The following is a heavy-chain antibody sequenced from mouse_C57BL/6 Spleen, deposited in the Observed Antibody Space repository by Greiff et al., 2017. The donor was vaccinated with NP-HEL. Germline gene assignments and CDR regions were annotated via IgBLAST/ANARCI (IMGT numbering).Heavy chain of an antibody. V-gene: IGHV1-61*01. CDR1: GYTFTSYW. CDR2: IYPSDSET. CDR3: ARDYEGYFDV. Sequence: VQLQQPGAELVRPGSSVKLSCKASGYTFTSYWMDWVKQRPGQGLEWIGNIYPSDSETHYNQKFKDKATLTVDKSSSTAYMQLSSLTSEDSAVYYCARDYEGYFDVWGTGTTVTVSS. J-gene: IGHJ1*03. D-gene: IGHD2-4*01.